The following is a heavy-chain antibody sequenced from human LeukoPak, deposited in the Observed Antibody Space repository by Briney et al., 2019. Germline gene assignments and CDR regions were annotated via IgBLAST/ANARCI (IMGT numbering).Heavy chain of an antibody. D-gene: IGHD6-13*01. V-gene: IGHV1-69*06. CDR2: IIPIFGTA. Sequence: SVKVSCKASGYTFTSHGISWVRQAPGQGLEWMGGIIPIFGTANYAQKFQGRVTITADKSTSTAYMELSSLRSEDTAVYYCARLAEAAAGRRWFDPWGQGTLVTVSS. J-gene: IGHJ5*02. CDR1: GYTFTSHG. CDR3: ARLAEAAAGRRWFDP.